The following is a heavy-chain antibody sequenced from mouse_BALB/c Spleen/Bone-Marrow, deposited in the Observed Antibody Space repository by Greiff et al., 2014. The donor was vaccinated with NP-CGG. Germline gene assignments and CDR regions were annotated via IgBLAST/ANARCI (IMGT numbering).Heavy chain of an antibody. CDR3: AKRGAYGNFWFAY. J-gene: IGHJ3*01. V-gene: IGHV5-6-5*01. CDR2: ISSGGST. Sequence: EVNLVESGGGLVKPGGSLKLSCAASGFTFSSYAMSWVRQTPEKRLEWVASISSGGSTYYPGSVKGRFTISRDNARNILYLQMSSLRSEDTAMYYCAKRGAYGNFWFAYWGQGTLVTVSA. D-gene: IGHD2-10*02. CDR1: GFTFSSYA.